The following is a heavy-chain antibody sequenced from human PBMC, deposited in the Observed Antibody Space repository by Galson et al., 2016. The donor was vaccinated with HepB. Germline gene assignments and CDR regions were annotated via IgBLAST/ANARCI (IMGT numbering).Heavy chain of an antibody. Sequence: SLRLSCAASGFTFSDYYMHWVRQGSGRGLMWVSRISSDGNTTTYADSVKGRFTISRDNAKNTLYLQMNSLRAEDTAMYFCTRDLATVADTWFDPWGQGTLVTDSS. V-gene: IGHV3-74*01. CDR2: ISSDGNTT. D-gene: IGHD6-19*01. CDR3: TRDLATVADTWFDP. J-gene: IGHJ5*02. CDR1: GFTFSDYY.